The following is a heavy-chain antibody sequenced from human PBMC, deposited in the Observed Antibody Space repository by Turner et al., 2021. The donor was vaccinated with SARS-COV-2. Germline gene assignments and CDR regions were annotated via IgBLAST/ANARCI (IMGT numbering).Heavy chain of an antibody. Sequence: HLVESGGGLVKPGWSLPLSCVASGFSLSDYYMSWVRPAPGKGLEWLSYINSTGYIINSADSVKGRFTVSRDNAKNSLSLVMDSLRAEDTAVDYCARDGGDQSGGAFDIWGQGTMVTVSS. CDR3: ARDGGDQSGGAFDI. CDR1: GFSLSDYY. CDR2: INSTGYII. D-gene: IGHD2-21*01. V-gene: IGHV3-11*04. J-gene: IGHJ3*02.